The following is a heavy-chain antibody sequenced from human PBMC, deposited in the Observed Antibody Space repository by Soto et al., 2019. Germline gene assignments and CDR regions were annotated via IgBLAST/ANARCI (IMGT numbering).Heavy chain of an antibody. V-gene: IGHV3-9*01. CDR3: AKIRIAVAGTERFYYYYMDV. CDR2: ISWNSGSI. J-gene: IGHJ6*03. D-gene: IGHD6-19*01. Sequence: PGGSLRLSCAASGFTFDDYAMHWVRQAPGKGLEWVSGISWNSGSIGYADSVKGRFTISRDNAKNSLYLQMNSLRAEDTALYYCAKIRIAVAGTERFYYYYMDVWGKGTKVTVS. CDR1: GFTFDDYA.